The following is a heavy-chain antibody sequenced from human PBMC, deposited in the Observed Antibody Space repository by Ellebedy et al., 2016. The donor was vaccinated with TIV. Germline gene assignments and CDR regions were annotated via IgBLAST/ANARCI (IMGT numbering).Heavy chain of an antibody. Sequence: MPSETLSLTCTVSGGSITSYYWSWIRQPPGKGLEWIGYIFYDGSTNYNPSLRGRVTLSVDTSKNQFSLNLSSVTAADTAVYYCARGGASSKWLDNWGQGALVTVSS. V-gene: IGHV4-59*01. CDR1: GGSITSYY. CDR2: IFYDGST. CDR3: ARGGASSKWLDN. D-gene: IGHD6-13*01. J-gene: IGHJ4*02.